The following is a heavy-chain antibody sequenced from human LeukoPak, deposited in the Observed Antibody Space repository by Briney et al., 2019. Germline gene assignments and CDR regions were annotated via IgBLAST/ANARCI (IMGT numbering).Heavy chain of an antibody. CDR2: IIPIFGTA. V-gene: IGHV1-69*13. D-gene: IGHD6-6*01. J-gene: IGHJ5*02. CDR3: ARDKRAARPRWFDP. Sequence: SVTVSCTASGGTFSSYAISWVRQAPGQGLEWMGGIIPIFGTANYAQKFQGRVTITADESTSTAYMELSSLRSEDTAVYYCARDKRAARPRWFDPWGQGTLVTVSS. CDR1: GGTFSSYA.